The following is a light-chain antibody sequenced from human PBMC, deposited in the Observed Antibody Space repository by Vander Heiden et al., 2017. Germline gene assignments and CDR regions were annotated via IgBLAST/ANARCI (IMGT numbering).Light chain of an antibody. CDR3: QQYIRAIT. Sequence: DIQMTQSPSTLSASVADRGTITCRASQSISSWLAWYQQKPGKARKLLIYKASSLESGVPSRFSGSGSGTEFTLTISSLQPDDFATYYCQQYIRAITFGQGTRLEIK. V-gene: IGKV1-5*03. CDR1: QSISSW. CDR2: KAS. J-gene: IGKJ5*01.